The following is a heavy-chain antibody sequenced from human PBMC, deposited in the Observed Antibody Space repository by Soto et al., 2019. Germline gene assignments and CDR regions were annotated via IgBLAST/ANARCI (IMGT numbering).Heavy chain of an antibody. V-gene: IGHV1-18*01. CDR3: ARDRDSSGSLSRX. Sequence: ASVKVSCKASGYTFTSYGITWVRQAPGQGLEWMGLVNTYNGKTTYAQKLQGRVTMTTDTFTSTDYMELMSMRSDDTAVYYCARDRDSSGSLSRXWGQGTLVTVSX. CDR1: GYTFTSYG. CDR2: VNTYNGKT. J-gene: IGHJ4*02. D-gene: IGHD3-22*01.